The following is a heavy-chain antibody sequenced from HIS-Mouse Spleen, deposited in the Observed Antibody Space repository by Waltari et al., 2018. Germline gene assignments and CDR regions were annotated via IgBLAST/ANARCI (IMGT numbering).Heavy chain of an antibody. Sequence: QVQLVESGGGLVKPGGSLRRPWAASGFTVRDYYMTRHRQAPGKGREWVSYISSSGITIYYADSVKGRFTISRDNAKNSLYLQMNSLRAEDTAVYYCARHSVIPGPFYSYRYYFDYWGQGTLVTVSS. V-gene: IGHV3-11*01. J-gene: IGHJ4*02. CDR1: GFTVRDYY. CDR2: ISSSGITI. D-gene: IGHD5-18*01. CDR3: ARHSVIPGPFYSYRYYFDY.